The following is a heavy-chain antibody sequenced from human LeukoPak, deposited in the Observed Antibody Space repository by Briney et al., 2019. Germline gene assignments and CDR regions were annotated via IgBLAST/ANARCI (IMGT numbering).Heavy chain of an antibody. CDR1: GFMFTRFT. D-gene: IGHD5-18*01. CDR2: ISTSSSSI. J-gene: IGHJ4*02. Sequence: PGGSLRLSCAASGFMFTRFTMNWVRQAPGKGLEWVPSISTSSSSIYYADSVKGRFTVSRDNAKNSLYLQMNSLRAEDTAVYYCARESYGSDYWGQGTLVTVSS. V-gene: IGHV3-21*01. CDR3: ARESYGSDY.